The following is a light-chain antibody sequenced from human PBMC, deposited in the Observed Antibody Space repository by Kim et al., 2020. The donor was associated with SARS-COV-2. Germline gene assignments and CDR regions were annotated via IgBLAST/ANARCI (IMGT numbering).Light chain of an antibody. CDR3: AAWDDSLNGLV. CDR1: SSNIGSNT. V-gene: IGLV1-44*01. Sequence: GQRVTISGSGSSSNIGSNTVNWYQQLPGTAPKLLIYTNNQRPSGVPDRFSGSKSGTSASLAISGLQSEDETDYHCAAWDDSLNGLVFGGGTQLTVL. J-gene: IGLJ2*01. CDR2: TNN.